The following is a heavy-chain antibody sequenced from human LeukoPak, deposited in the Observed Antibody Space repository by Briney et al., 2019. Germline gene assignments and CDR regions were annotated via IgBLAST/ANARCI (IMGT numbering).Heavy chain of an antibody. Sequence: SQTLSLTCTVSGGSISSGGYYWSWIRQPPGKGLEWIGYIYHSGSTYYNPSLKSRVTISVDRSKKQFSLKLSSVTAADTAVYYCARDPSGSSSGHAFDIWGQGTMVTVSS. CDR2: IYHSGST. J-gene: IGHJ3*02. CDR3: ARDPSGSSSGHAFDI. CDR1: GGSISSGGYY. V-gene: IGHV4-30-2*01. D-gene: IGHD6-13*01.